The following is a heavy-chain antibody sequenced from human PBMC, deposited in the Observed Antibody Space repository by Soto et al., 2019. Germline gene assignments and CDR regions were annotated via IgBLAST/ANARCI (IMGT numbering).Heavy chain of an antibody. V-gene: IGHV3-21*01. CDR1: GFTFSSYS. J-gene: IGHJ4*02. CDR2: ISSSGSYI. D-gene: IGHD3-3*01. Sequence: GGSLRLSCAASGFTFSSYSMNWVRQAPGKGLEWVSSISSSGSYINYADSMKGRFTISRDNAKNSLYLQMNSLRAEDTAVYYCARDLDAYNPALGYWGQGTLVTVSS. CDR3: ARDLDAYNPALGY.